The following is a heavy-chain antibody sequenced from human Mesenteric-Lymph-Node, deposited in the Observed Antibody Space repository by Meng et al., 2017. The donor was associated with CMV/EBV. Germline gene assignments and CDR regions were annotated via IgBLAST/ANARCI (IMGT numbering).Heavy chain of an antibody. CDR3: ARDRSSSPVHFGY. Sequence: GESLKISCVASGFTFSSYSMNWVRQAPGKGLEWVSYISSSSSTIYYADSVKGRFTISRDNAKNSLYLQMNSLRAEDTAVYYCARDRSSSPVHFGYWGQGTLVTVSS. J-gene: IGHJ4*02. CDR1: GFTFSSYS. CDR2: ISSSSSTI. D-gene: IGHD6-13*01. V-gene: IGHV3-48*04.